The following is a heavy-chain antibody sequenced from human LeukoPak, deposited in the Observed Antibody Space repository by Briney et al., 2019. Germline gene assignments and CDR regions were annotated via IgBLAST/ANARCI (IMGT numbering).Heavy chain of an antibody. Sequence: GGSVRLSCAASGFTFNDYGMYWVRQAPGKGLEWVAIISLDGSDKYYRDSVRGRFTISRDNSKGTLSLQMDSLRTEDTAVYYCAKTGVAVTGNWFDPWGQGNLFTVSS. D-gene: IGHD6-19*01. CDR1: GFTFNDYG. J-gene: IGHJ5*02. V-gene: IGHV3-30*18. CDR3: AKTGVAVTGNWFDP. CDR2: ISLDGSDK.